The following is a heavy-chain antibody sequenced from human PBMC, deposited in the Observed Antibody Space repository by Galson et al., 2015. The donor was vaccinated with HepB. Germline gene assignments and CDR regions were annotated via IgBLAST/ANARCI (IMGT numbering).Heavy chain of an antibody. Sequence: SLRLSCAASGFTFSSYAMSWVRQAPGKGLEWVSAISGSGGSTYYADSVKGRFTISRDNSKNTLYLQMNSLRAEDTAVYYCAKGRVGVVPAAKPLDAFDIWGQGTMVTVSS. V-gene: IGHV3-23*01. CDR2: ISGSGGST. CDR3: AKGRVGVVPAAKPLDAFDI. CDR1: GFTFSSYA. D-gene: IGHD2-2*01. J-gene: IGHJ3*02.